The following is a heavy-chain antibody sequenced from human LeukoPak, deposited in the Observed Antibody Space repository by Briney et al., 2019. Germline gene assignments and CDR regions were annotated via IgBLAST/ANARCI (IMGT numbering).Heavy chain of an antibody. D-gene: IGHD1-1*01. CDR3: ARSVKLECCFDY. CDR1: GFTFSSYP. CDR2: ISYDGSNK. J-gene: IGHJ4*02. V-gene: IGHV3-30-3*01. Sequence: PGGSLRLSCAASGFTFSSYPMHWVRQAPDKGLEWVAVISYDGSNKYYADSVKGRFTISRDNSKNTLYLQMNSPRAEDTAMYYCARSVKLECCFDYWGQGTLVTVSS.